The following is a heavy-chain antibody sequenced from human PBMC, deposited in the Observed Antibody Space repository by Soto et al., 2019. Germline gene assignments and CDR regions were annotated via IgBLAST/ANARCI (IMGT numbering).Heavy chain of an antibody. J-gene: IGHJ6*02. CDR1: GGSISSGDYY. CDR2: IYYCGIT. Sequence: SETLSLTCTVSGGSISSGDYYWSWIRQPPGKGLEWIGFIYYCGITFYNPSLKSRVTISVDTFKNQFSLKLSSVTAADTAVYYCARDNGGTMVRGGMDVWGQGTTVTVSS. V-gene: IGHV4-30-4*01. CDR3: ARDNGGTMVRGGMDV. D-gene: IGHD3-10*01.